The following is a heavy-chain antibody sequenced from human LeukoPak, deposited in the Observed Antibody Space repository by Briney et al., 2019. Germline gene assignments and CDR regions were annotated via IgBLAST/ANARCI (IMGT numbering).Heavy chain of an antibody. CDR1: GFTFSDYT. CDR2: ISPSSSYM. J-gene: IGHJ4*02. V-gene: IGHV3-21*01. Sequence: PGGSLRLSCAASGFTFSDYTMNWVRQAPGKGLEWVSSISPSSSYMYYADSVKGRFTISRDNSKNTLYLQMNSLRAEDTAVYYCARDGAEWFGELFWPDYWGQGTLVTVSS. CDR3: ARDGAEWFGELFWPDY. D-gene: IGHD3-10*01.